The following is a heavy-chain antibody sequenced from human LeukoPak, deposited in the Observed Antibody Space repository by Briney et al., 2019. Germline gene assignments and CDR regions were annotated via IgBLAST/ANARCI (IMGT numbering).Heavy chain of an antibody. J-gene: IGHJ4*02. D-gene: IGHD3-22*01. CDR3: AKIVRYYYDSSGYRGYFDY. CDR2: ISGSGGST. Sequence: GGSLRLSCAASGFTFSSYAMSWVRQAPGKGLEWVSAISGSGGSTYYADSVKGRFTISRDNSKNTLYLQMNSLRAEDTAVYYCAKIVRYYYDSSGYRGYFDYWGQGPLVTVSS. V-gene: IGHV3-23*01. CDR1: GFTFSSYA.